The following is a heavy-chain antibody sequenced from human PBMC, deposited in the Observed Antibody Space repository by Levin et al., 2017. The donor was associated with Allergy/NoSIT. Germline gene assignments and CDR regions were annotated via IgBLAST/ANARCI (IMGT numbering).Heavy chain of an antibody. V-gene: IGHV4-34*01. Sequence: ASETLSLTCAVYGGSFSGYYWSWIRQPPGKGLEWIGEINHSGSTNYNPSLKSRVTISVDTSKNQFSLKLSSVTAADTAVYYCARYTAVAGTRYYYYGMDVWGQGTTVTVSS. J-gene: IGHJ6*02. CDR1: GGSFSGYY. CDR3: ARYTAVAGTRYYYYGMDV. CDR2: INHSGST. D-gene: IGHD6-19*01.